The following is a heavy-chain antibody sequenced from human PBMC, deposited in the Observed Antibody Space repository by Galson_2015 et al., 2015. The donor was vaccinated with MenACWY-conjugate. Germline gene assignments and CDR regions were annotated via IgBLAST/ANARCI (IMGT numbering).Heavy chain of an antibody. CDR2: INSDGSST. CDR1: GFTFSSYW. D-gene: IGHD2-2*01. J-gene: IGHJ5*02. Sequence: SLRLSCAASGFTFSSYWMHWVRQAPGKGLVWVSLINSDGSSTSYADSVKGRFTISRDNAKNTLYLQMNSLRAEDTAVYYCAVYCSSTRCYGASGGTWGQGTLVIVSS. CDR3: AVYCSSTRCYGASGGT. V-gene: IGHV3-74*01.